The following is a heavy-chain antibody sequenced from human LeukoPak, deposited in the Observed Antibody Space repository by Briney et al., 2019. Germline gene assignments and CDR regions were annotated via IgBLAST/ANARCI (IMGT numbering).Heavy chain of an antibody. J-gene: IGHJ6*03. D-gene: IGHD6-13*01. Sequence: GASVKVSCKASGYTFTSYGISWVRQAPGQGLEWMGRIIPILGIANYAQKFQGRVTITADKSTSTAYMELSSLRSEDSAVNDCARAPTEYSSRRTHYYMDGWGKGTTVTVSS. V-gene: IGHV1-69*04. CDR2: IIPILGIA. CDR1: GYTFTSYG. CDR3: ARAPTEYSSRRTHYYMDG.